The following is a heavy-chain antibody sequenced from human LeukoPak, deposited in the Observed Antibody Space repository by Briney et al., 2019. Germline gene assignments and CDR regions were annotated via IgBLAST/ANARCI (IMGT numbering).Heavy chain of an antibody. V-gene: IGHV4-34*01. CDR1: GGSFSGYY. CDR3: AKGISPLGYCSGGSCYSVLYYYMDV. D-gene: IGHD2-15*01. CDR2: INYSGST. J-gene: IGHJ6*03. Sequence: SETLSLTCAVYGGSFSGYYWSWIRQPPGKGLEWIGEINYSGSTNYNPSLKSRVTISVDTSKNQFSLKLSSVTAADTAVYYCAKGISPLGYCSGGSCYSVLYYYMDVWGKGTTVTISS.